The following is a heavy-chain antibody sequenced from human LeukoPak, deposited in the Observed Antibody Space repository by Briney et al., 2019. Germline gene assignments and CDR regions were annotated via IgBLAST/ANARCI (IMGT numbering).Heavy chain of an antibody. Sequence: SETLSLTCSVSGGSLSPYYWGWIRQPPGKGLEWIGSIYYSGSTYYNPSLKSRVTISVDTSKNQFSLKLSSVTAADTAVYYCASGYGDYDDHWGQGTLVTVSS. V-gene: IGHV4-39*01. CDR1: GGSLSPYY. D-gene: IGHD4-17*01. CDR2: IYYSGST. J-gene: IGHJ4*02. CDR3: ASGYGDYDDH.